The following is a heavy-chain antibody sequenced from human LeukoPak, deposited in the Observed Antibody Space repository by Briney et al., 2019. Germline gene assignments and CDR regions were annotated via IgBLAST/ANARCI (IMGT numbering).Heavy chain of an antibody. CDR1: GGSISSYY. CDR2: IYYSGST. J-gene: IGHJ4*02. Sequence: SETLSLTCTVSGGSISSYYWSWIRQPPGKGLEWIGYIYYSGSTNYNPSLKCRVTISVDTSKNQFSLKLSSVTAADTAVYYCARDRGGYYYGSGSYYDPYYFDYWGQGTLVTVSS. CDR3: ARDRGGYYYGSGSYYDPYYFDY. D-gene: IGHD3-10*01. V-gene: IGHV4-59*01.